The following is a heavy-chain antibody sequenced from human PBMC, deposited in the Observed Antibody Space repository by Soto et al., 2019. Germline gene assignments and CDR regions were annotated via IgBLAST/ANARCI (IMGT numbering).Heavy chain of an antibody. Sequence: AAVKVSCKASGYTFSSYGISWVRQAPGQGLEWMGWISAYTGKTNYAQKLQGRVTMTTDTSTSTAYMEVRSLRSDDTAVYYCARDLHYGSYYFDYWGQGTLVTVSS. J-gene: IGHJ4*02. CDR3: ARDLHYGSYYFDY. CDR2: ISAYTGKT. CDR1: GYTFSSYG. D-gene: IGHD1-26*01. V-gene: IGHV1-18*04.